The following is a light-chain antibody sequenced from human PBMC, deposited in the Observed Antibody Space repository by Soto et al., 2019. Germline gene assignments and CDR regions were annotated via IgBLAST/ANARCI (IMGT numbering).Light chain of an antibody. CDR3: QQLNNYPRALT. CDR1: QAISNN. V-gene: IGKV1-9*01. J-gene: IGKJ4*01. Sequence: DIQLTQSPSFLSASGGDRVTITCRASQAISNNLAWYQHNPGKPPKLLIYGASTLQSGVPSRFSGSGSGTEFTLTISSLQPEDFATYYCQQLNNYPRALTFGGGTKVEIE. CDR2: GAS.